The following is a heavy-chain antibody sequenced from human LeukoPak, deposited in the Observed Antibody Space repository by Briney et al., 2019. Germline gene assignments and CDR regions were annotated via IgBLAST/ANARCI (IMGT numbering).Heavy chain of an antibody. Sequence: PGGSLRLSCAASGFTFSSYSMNWVRQAPGKGLEWVSSISSSSYIYYADSVKGRFTVSRDNSKNTLSLQMNNLRAEDTAVYYCARGGGAYDLRYWGQGTLVTVSS. J-gene: IGHJ4*02. D-gene: IGHD5-12*01. CDR1: GFTFSSYS. CDR2: ISSSSYI. CDR3: ARGGGAYDLRY. V-gene: IGHV3-21*04.